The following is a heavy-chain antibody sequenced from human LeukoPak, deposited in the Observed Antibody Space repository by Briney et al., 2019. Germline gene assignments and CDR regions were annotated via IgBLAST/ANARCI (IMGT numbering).Heavy chain of an antibody. CDR2: IYTSGST. V-gene: IGHV4-4*09. CDR1: VGSISSYY. D-gene: IGHD3-3*01. Sequence: SETLSLTCTLSVGSISSYYWSSIRQPPGNGLEGIRYIYTSGSTNYNPSLKSRVTISVDTSKNQFSLKLSSVTAADTAVYYCARLRTDDFWSGPNGYFDYWGQGTLVTVSS. CDR3: ARLRTDDFWSGPNGYFDY. J-gene: IGHJ4*02.